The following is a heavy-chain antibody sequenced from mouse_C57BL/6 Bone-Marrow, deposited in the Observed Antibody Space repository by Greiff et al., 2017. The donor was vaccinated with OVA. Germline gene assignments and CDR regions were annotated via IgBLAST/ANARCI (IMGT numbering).Heavy chain of an antibody. CDR3: ASHYYYGSSYHWYFDV. CDR1: GYTFTDYY. D-gene: IGHD1-1*01. Sequence: VQLQQSGPELVKPGASVKISCKASGYTFTDYYMNWVKQSHGKSLEWIGDINPNNGGTSYNQKFKGKATLTVDKSSSTAYMELRSLKSEDSAVYYCASHYYYGSSYHWYFDVWGTGTTVTVSS. J-gene: IGHJ1*03. CDR2: INPNNGGT. V-gene: IGHV1-26*01.